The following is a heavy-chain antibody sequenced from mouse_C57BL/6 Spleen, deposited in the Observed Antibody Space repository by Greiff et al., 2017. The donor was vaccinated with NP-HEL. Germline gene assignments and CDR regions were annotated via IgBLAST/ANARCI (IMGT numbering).Heavy chain of an antibody. Sequence: EVKLQESGPELVKPGASVKISCKASGYSFTGYYMNWVKQSPEKSLEWIGEINPSTGGTTYNQKFKAKATLTVDKSSSTAYRQLKSLASEDSAVYYCAWGAMDYWGQGTSVTVSS. V-gene: IGHV1-42*01. CDR3: AWGAMDY. CDR1: GYSFTGYY. J-gene: IGHJ4*01. D-gene: IGHD4-1*01. CDR2: INPSTGGT.